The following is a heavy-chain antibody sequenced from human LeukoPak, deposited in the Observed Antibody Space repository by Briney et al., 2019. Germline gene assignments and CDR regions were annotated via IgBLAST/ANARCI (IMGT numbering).Heavy chain of an antibody. CDR1: GYTFTGCY. CDR2: INPNSGGT. D-gene: IGHD3-22*01. Sequence: ASVKVSCKASGYTFTGCYMHWVRQAPGQGLEWMGWINPNSGGTNYAQKFQGRVTMTRDTSISTAYMELSRLRSDDTAVYYCARLPPQRSYDSSGYYAYWGQGTLVTVSS. V-gene: IGHV1-2*02. J-gene: IGHJ4*02. CDR3: ARLPPQRSYDSSGYYAY.